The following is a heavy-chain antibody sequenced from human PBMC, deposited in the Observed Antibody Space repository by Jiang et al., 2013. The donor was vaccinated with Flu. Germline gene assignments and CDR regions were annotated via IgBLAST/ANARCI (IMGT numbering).Heavy chain of an antibody. D-gene: IGHD3-22*01. CDR3: ARWGITMIVVLEEAFDI. Sequence: GSGLVKPSETLSLTCTVSGGSISSSSYYWGWIRQPPGKGLEWIGSIYYSGSTYYNPSLKSRVTISVDTSKNQFSLKLSSVTAADTAVYYCARWGITMIVVLEEAFDIWGQGTMVTVSS. V-gene: IGHV4-39*01. CDR2: IYYSGST. CDR1: GGSISSSSYY. J-gene: IGHJ3*02.